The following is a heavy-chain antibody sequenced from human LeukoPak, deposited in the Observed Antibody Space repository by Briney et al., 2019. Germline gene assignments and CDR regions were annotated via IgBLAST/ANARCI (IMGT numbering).Heavy chain of an antibody. V-gene: IGHV4-39*01. Sequence: SETLSLTCTVSGGSIGSSSYYWGWIRQPPGKGLEWIGTIYYSGSTYYNPSLKSRVTISVDSSKNQFSLNLNSVTAADTAVYYCARLLFSAAGLFDYWGQGTLVTVSS. J-gene: IGHJ4*02. CDR2: IYYSGST. CDR1: GGSIGSSSYY. D-gene: IGHD6-13*01. CDR3: ARLLFSAAGLFDY.